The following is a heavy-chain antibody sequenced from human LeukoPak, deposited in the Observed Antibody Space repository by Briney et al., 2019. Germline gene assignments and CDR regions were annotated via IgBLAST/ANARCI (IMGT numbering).Heavy chain of an antibody. CDR1: GFTFSSYA. D-gene: IGHD6-19*01. J-gene: IGHJ4*02. CDR2: ISGTGGRI. V-gene: IGHV3-23*01. Sequence: PGGSLRLSCAASGFTFSSYAMSWVRQAPGKGLEWVSAISGTGGRIYYADSVKGRFTISRDNSKNTLYLQMNSLRAEDTAVYYCVTGRYNSGWDSFDYWGQGTLVIVSS. CDR3: VTGRYNSGWDSFDY.